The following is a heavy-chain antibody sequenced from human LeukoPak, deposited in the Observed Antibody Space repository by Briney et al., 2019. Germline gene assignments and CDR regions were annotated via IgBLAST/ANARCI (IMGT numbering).Heavy chain of an antibody. Sequence: SETLSLTCAVSGGSISIGGYSWSWIRQPPGKGLEWIGYIYHSGSTYYNPSLKSRVTISVDRSKNQFSLKLSSVTAADTAVYYCARAGSGYHFDYWGQGTLVTVSS. CDR1: GGSISIGGYS. V-gene: IGHV4-30-2*01. D-gene: IGHD3-22*01. CDR2: IYHSGST. J-gene: IGHJ4*02. CDR3: ARAGSGYHFDY.